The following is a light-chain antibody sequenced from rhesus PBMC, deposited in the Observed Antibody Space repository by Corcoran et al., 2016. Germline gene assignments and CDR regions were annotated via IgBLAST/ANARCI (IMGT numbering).Light chain of an antibody. CDR2: YTN. CDR1: QGISSY. Sequence: DIQMSQSPSSLSASVGDRVTITCRASQGISSYLNWYKQKPGKAPKLLIYYTNSLASGVPSRFSGIGSGTEFTLPISSLQPEDFATYYCQQGNSNPLTFGGGTRVELK. V-gene: IGKV1-32*02. CDR3: QQGNSNPLT. J-gene: IGKJ4*01.